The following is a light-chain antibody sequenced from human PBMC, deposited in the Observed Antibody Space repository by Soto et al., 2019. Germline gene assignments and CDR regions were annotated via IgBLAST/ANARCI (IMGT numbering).Light chain of an antibody. J-gene: IGKJ1*01. CDR3: QQYNRNTWS. V-gene: IGKV1-5*01. CDR2: GAS. CDR1: QSVGTW. Sequence: DIQMTQSPSTLSASVGGRFTITCLASQSVGTWVAWYQQKPGKAPKLLIYGASNLESGVPSRFSGSGSGTEFTLTITTLQPDDFATYFCQQYNRNTWSFGPGTKVDI.